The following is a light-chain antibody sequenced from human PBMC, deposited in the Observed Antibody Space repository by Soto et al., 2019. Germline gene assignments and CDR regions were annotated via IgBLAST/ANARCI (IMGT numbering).Light chain of an antibody. CDR3: QQYYGTPRT. CDR1: QSLLYSPTNKNY. V-gene: IGKV4-1*01. CDR2: WAS. J-gene: IGKJ1*01. Sequence: DIVMTQSPDSLTVSLGERATINCKSSQSLLYSPTNKNYLPWYQQKSGQPPKLLIYWASTRESGVPDRFSDSASGTDFTLTISSLQAADVAVYYCQQYYGTPRTFGQGTRVEIK.